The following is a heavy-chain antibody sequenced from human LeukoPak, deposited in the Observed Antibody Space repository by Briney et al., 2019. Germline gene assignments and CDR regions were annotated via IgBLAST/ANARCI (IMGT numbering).Heavy chain of an antibody. CDR3: ARTEYNWFDP. J-gene: IGHJ5*02. Sequence: TSETLSLTCTVSGGSIGNYYWSWIRQPPGKGLEWMGYILYSGSTNYNPSLKSRVTISVDMSKNQFSLRLSSVTAADTAVYYCARTEYNWFDPWGQGTLVTVSS. CDR2: ILYSGST. CDR1: GGSIGNYY. V-gene: IGHV4-59*01.